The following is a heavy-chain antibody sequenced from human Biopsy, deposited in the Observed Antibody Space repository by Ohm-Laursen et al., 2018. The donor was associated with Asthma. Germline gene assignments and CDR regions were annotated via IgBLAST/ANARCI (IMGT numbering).Heavy chain of an antibody. V-gene: IGHV4-39*01. D-gene: IGHD2-15*01. CDR2: MYHSGSP. J-gene: IGHJ4*02. CDR1: GGSITSSSYY. Sequence: SETLSLTCAVSGGSITSSSYYWGWIRQPPGKGMEWIGGMYHSGSPYYHPSLKSRATISVDTSKNQLSLKMSSVTAADTAVYFCVRHRYSSSWSTFDYWGQGALVTVSS. CDR3: VRHRYSSSWSTFDY.